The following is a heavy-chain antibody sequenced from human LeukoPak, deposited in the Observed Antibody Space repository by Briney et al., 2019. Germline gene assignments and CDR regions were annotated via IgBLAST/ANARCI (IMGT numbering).Heavy chain of an antibody. D-gene: IGHD3-10*01. Sequence: SETLSLTCAVYGGSFSGYYWSWIRQPPGKGLEWIGEINHSGSTNYNPSLKSRVTISVDTSKNQFSLKLSSVTAADTAVYYCARHAPHAGGSGSYTFYYYYYMDVWGKGTTVTISS. V-gene: IGHV4-34*01. CDR2: INHSGST. J-gene: IGHJ6*03. CDR1: GGSFSGYY. CDR3: ARHAPHAGGSGSYTFYYYYYMDV.